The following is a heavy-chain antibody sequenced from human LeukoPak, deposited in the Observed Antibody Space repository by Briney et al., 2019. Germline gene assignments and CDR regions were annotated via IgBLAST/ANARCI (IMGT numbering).Heavy chain of an antibody. CDR2: IHFSGRT. Sequence: QPSETLSLTCTVSGGSISGHYWSYIRQPPGKGLEWIGFIHFSGRTRYNPSLQSRVTISLDTSENNFSLRLTSVTAADTAIYYCVRLINNGNSGDPDTFDVWGQGTMVTVSS. V-gene: IGHV4-59*11. CDR1: GGSISGHY. CDR3: VRLINNGNSGDPDTFDV. J-gene: IGHJ3*01. D-gene: IGHD3-10*01.